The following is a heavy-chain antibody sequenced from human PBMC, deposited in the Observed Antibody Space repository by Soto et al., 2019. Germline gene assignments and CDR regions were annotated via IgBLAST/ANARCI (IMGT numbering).Heavy chain of an antibody. D-gene: IGHD4-17*01. CDR2: TAPALRTP. J-gene: IGHJ4*02. CDR1: GDTLNYYA. V-gene: IGHV1-69*01. CDR3: ARATVVTFQADY. Sequence: QVQLVPSGTEVKKPGSSVKVSCKAPGDTLNYYAIIWVRPAHAQGLEWVGGTAPALRTPSYAQKFRGRVKITAEESTSAAFVDRSSLRSEDTGVFNWARATVVTFQADYWGQGTLVTVSS.